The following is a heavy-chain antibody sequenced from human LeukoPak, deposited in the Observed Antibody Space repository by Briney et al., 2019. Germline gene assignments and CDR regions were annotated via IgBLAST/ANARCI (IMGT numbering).Heavy chain of an antibody. J-gene: IGHJ3*02. V-gene: IGHV4-38-2*02. CDR1: GYSISSGYY. Sequence: SETLSLTCTVSGYSISSGYYWGWIRQPPGKGLEWIGSIYHSGSTYYNPSLKSRVTISVDTSKNQFSLKLSSVTAADTAVYYCARDDPSYGMDIWGQGTMVTVSS. CDR2: IYHSGST. D-gene: IGHD1-26*01. CDR3: ARDDPSYGMDI.